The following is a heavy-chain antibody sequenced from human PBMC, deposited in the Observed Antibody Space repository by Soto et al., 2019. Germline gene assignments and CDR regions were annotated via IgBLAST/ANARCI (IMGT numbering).Heavy chain of an antibody. J-gene: IGHJ4*02. CDR3: ATAYQASYWFDY. CDR1: GYTLTELS. Sequence: VSVKVSCKVSGYTLTELSMHWVRQAPGKGLEWMGGFDPEDGETIYAQKFQGRVTMTEDTSTDTAYMELSSLRSEDTAVYYCATAYQASYWFDYWGQGTLVTVSS. CDR2: FDPEDGET. D-gene: IGHD1-26*01. V-gene: IGHV1-24*01.